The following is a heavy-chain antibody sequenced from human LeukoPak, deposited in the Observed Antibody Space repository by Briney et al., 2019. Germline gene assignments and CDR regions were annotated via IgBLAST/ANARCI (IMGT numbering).Heavy chain of an antibody. CDR1: GGSFSGYY. CDR2: IYHSGST. V-gene: IGHV4-38-2*01. D-gene: IGHD5-18*01. Sequence: SETLSLTCAVYGGSFSGYYWGWIRQPPGKGLEWIGSIYHSGSTYYNPSLKSRVTISVDTSKNQFSLKLSSVTAADTAVYYCARGYTNYYYYYMDVWGKGTTVTVSS. J-gene: IGHJ6*03. CDR3: ARGYTNYYYYYMDV.